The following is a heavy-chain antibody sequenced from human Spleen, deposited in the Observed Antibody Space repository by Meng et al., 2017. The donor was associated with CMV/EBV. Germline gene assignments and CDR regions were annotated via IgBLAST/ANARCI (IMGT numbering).Heavy chain of an antibody. CDR1: GYTFTGYY. CDR3: VRDHYDFWSGYYSYCFDH. J-gene: IGHJ4*02. D-gene: IGHD3-3*01. Sequence: ASVKVSCKASGYTFTGYYMHWVRQAPGQGLEWMGWINPDTGATNYAQKFQGRVTMTRDTSTSTAYMELTRLRSDDTAVYYCVRDHYDFWSGYYSYCFDHWGQGTLVTVSS. CDR2: INPDTGAT. V-gene: IGHV1-2*02.